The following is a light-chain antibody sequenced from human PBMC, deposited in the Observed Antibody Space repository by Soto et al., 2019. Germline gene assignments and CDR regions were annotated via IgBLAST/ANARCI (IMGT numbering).Light chain of an antibody. CDR3: QSYDSRLSVV. V-gene: IGLV1-40*01. J-gene: IGLJ2*01. CDR1: RSNIGAGYD. CDR2: GNS. Sequence: QSVLAQPPSVSGAPGQRVTISCTGSRSNIGAGYDVHWYQQLPGTAPKLLIYGNSNRPSGVPDRFSGSKSRFSVSLAITGLQAEDEADYYCQSYDSRLSVVFGGGTKVTVL.